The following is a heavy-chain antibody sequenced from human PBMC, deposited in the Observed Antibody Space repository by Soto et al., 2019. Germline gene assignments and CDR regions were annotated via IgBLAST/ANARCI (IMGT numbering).Heavy chain of an antibody. V-gene: IGHV4-34*01. Sequence: ETLSLTCAVYGGSFSGYYWSWIRQPPGKGLEWIGEINHSGSTNYNPSLKSRLTLSVDMSKNQFSLNLSSVTAADTAVYYCARVGFMDIVLSGAMDVWGQGTTVTVSS. CDR1: GGSFSGYY. CDR2: INHSGST. J-gene: IGHJ6*02. D-gene: IGHD2-8*01. CDR3: ARVGFMDIVLSGAMDV.